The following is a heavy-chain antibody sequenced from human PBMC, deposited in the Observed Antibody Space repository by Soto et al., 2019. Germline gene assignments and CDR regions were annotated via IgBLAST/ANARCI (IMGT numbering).Heavy chain of an antibody. Sequence: GGSLRLSCAASGFTFSSYSMNWVRQAPGKGLEWVSYISSSSSTIYYADSVKGRFTISRDNAKNSLYLQMNSLRDEDTAVYYCARGGELLAYYYCGMDVWGQGNTVTVSS. CDR3: ARGGELLAYYYCGMDV. D-gene: IGHD1-26*01. CDR1: GFTFSSYS. V-gene: IGHV3-48*02. J-gene: IGHJ6*02. CDR2: ISSSSSTI.